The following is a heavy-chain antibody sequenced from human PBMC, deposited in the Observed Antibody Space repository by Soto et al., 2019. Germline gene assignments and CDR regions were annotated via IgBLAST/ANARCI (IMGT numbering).Heavy chain of an antibody. CDR3: TKDMGDGYNIYYYYGMDV. V-gene: IGHV3-23*01. D-gene: IGHD5-12*01. CDR2: LSGSGGST. J-gene: IGHJ6*02. Sequence: EVQLLESGGGLVQPGGSLRLSCVASGFSFSSYAMSWVRQAPGKGLEWVSALSGSGGSTHYADSVKGRFTISRDNSKNTXXLQMNSLRAEDTAVYFCTKDMGDGYNIYYYYGMDVWGQGTMVTVSS. CDR1: GFSFSSYA.